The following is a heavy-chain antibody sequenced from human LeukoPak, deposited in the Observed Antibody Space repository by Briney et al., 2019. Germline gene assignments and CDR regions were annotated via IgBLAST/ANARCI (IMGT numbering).Heavy chain of an antibody. J-gene: IGHJ3*02. CDR1: GGTFSSYA. V-gene: IGHV1-69*13. CDR2: IIPIFGTA. Sequence: ASVKVSCKASGGTFSSYAISWVRQAPGQGLEWMGGIIPIFGTANYAQKFQGRVTITADESASTAYMELSSLRSEDTAVYYCARVNCGGDCYSDRGAFDIWAKGQWSPSLQ. CDR3: ARVNCGGDCYSDRGAFDI. D-gene: IGHD2-21*02.